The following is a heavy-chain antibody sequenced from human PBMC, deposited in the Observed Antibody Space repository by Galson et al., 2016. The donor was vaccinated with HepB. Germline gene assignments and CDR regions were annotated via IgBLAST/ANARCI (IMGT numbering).Heavy chain of an antibody. CDR1: GFSVSTHY. CDR2: VYSGGSR. Sequence: SLRLSCAASGFSVSTHYMTWFRQPPGKGLEWVSVVYSGGSRYYADSVRGRFTISKDTTTNTVYLQMNSLRAEDTAVYYCARDQGGGHRRASAFWGQGTLVTASS. J-gene: IGHJ4*02. D-gene: IGHD2-15*01. CDR3: ARDQGGGHRRASAF. V-gene: IGHV3-53*01.